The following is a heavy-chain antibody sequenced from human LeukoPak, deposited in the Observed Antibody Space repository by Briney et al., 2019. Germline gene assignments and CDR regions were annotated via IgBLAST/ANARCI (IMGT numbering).Heavy chain of an antibody. V-gene: IGHV3-33*01. CDR3: ATRYDFWSGYEDY. CDR2: IWYDGGNK. CDR1: GFTFSSYG. Sequence: PGRSLRLSCAASGFTFSSYGMHWVRQAPSKGLEWVAVIWYDGGNKYYADSVKGRFTISRDNSKNTLCLQMNSLRAEDTAVYYCATRYDFWSGYEDYWGQGTLVTVSS. J-gene: IGHJ4*02. D-gene: IGHD3-3*01.